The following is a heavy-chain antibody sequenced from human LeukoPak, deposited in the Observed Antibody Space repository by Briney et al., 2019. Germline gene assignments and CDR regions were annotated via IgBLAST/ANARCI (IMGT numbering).Heavy chain of an antibody. V-gene: IGHV3-23*01. CDR1: GFTFSSYA. D-gene: IGHD6-19*01. CDR2: ISGSGDST. Sequence: GGSLRLSCAASGFTFSSYAMSWVRQAPGKGLEWVSAISGSGDSTYYADSVKGRFTISRDNSKNTLYLQMDSLRVEDTAIYYCAKASWVSSTDAVRWGQGTLVTVSS. CDR3: AKASWVSSTDAVR. J-gene: IGHJ4*02.